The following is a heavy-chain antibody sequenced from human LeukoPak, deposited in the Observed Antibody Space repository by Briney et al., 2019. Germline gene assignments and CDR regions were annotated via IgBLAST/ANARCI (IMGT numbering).Heavy chain of an antibody. CDR3: VRGDPYWFDS. CDR1: GGSISSSSYY. CDR2: IYYSGNT. V-gene: IGHV4-39*01. J-gene: IGHJ5*01. Sequence: NPSETLSLTCTVSGGSISSSSYYWGWIRQPPGKGLEWIASIYYSGNTYYNPSLKSRVTISVDTSKSQVSLKLSSVTAADTAVYYCVRGDPYWFDSWGQGILLTVSS.